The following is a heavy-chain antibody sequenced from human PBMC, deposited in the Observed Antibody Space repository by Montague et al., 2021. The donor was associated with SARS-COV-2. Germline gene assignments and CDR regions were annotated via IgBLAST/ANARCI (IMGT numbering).Heavy chain of an antibody. V-gene: IGHV3-21*01. CDR2: ISSSGTYI. CDR1: GFTFNTYS. D-gene: IGHD2-21*02. CDR3: ARDGVQFGDWPYHFAF. J-gene: IGHJ4*02. Sequence: SLRLSCAASGFTFNTYSMHWVRRAPGKGLEWVSSISSSGTYIYYADSVRGRFTISRDNAHNSLSLQLNSLRPEDTALYYCARDGVQFGDWPYHFAFWGQGTLVSVSS.